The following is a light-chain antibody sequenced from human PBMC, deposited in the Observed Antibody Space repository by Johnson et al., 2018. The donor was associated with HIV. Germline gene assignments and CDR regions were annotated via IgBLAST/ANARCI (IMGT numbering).Light chain of an antibody. V-gene: IGLV1-51*02. Sequence: QSVLTQPPSVSAAPGQNVTISCSGSSSNIGNNYISWYQQIPGTAPKLLIYENDKRPSGIHDRFSGSRSGTSATLGITGLQTGDEANYYCATCDNSLRVFGTGTRVTVL. CDR1: SSNIGNNY. CDR3: ATCDNSLRV. J-gene: IGLJ1*01. CDR2: END.